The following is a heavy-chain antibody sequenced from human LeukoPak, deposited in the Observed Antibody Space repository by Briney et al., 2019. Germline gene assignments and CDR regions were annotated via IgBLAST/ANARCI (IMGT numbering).Heavy chain of an antibody. CDR1: GFTFSSYG. Sequence: GGSLRLSCAASGFTFSSYGMHWVRQAPGKGLEWVAVISYDGSNKYYADSVKGRFTISRDNSKNALYLQMNSLRAEDTAVYYCAKDRTAYYYYYGMDVWGQGTTVTVSS. J-gene: IGHJ6*02. V-gene: IGHV3-30*18. CDR3: AKDRTAYYYYYGMDV. CDR2: ISYDGSNK.